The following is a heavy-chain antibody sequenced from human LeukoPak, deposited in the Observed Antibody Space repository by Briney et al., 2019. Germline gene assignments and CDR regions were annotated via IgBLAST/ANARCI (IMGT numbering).Heavy chain of an antibody. D-gene: IGHD5-18*01. J-gene: IGHJ4*02. CDR2: IYHSGST. V-gene: IGHV4-4*02. Sequence: PSGTLSLTCAVSGGSISSSNWWSWVRQPPGKGLEWIGEIYHSGSTNYNPSLKSRVTMSVDTSKNQFSLKLSSVTAADTAVYYCARGPRIQLWNGLDYWGQGTLVTVSS. CDR3: ARGPRIQLWNGLDY. CDR1: GGSISSSNW.